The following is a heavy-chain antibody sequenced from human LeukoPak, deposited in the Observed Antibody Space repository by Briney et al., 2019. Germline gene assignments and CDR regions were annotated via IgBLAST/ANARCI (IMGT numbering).Heavy chain of an antibody. D-gene: IGHD4-11*01. CDR2: INPNSGDT. J-gene: IGHJ4*02. CDR3: ASDYNYVYNS. V-gene: IGHV1-8*01. Sequence: GASVKVSCKPSLYTFTIADINCVPQAPGQGLEWMGWINPNSGDTGYAKKFQGKVTMTRNTSISTAYMEVSSLRSEDTAVYYYASDYNYVYNSWGQGPLVTVSS. CDR1: LYTFTIAD.